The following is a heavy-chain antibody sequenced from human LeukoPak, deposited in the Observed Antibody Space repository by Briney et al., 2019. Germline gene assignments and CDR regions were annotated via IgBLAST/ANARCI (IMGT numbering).Heavy chain of an antibody. CDR3: ARDSTSSSGSYNGSPYNWFDP. J-gene: IGHJ5*02. V-gene: IGHV3-64*01. CDR1: GFTFSSYA. D-gene: IGHD1-26*01. CDR2: ISSNGGST. Sequence: GGSLRLSCAASGFTFSSYAMHWVRQAPGKGLEYASAISSNGGSTYYANSVKGRFTISRDNSKNTLYLQMGSLRAEDMAVYYCARDSTSSSGSYNGSPYNWFDPWGQGTLVTVSS.